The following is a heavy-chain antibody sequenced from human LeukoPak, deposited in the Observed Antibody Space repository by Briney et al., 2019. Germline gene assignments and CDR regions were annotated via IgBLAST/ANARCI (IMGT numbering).Heavy chain of an antibody. CDR2: IHPGKSEI. V-gene: IGHV5-51*01. CDR3: AKTIASLGSGARYFDP. CDR1: GSSFTNYW. D-gene: IGHD5/OR15-5a*01. J-gene: IGHJ5*02. Sequence: GESLKISCKASGSSFTNYWIAWVRPQPGKGLGWMGIIHPGKSEINYSPSFEGQVTISADTSISTAYLEWYSLKASDSAIYYCAKTIASLGSGARYFDPWGQGTMITVS.